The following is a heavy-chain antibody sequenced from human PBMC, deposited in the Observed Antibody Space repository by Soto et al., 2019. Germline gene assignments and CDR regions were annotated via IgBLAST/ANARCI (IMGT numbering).Heavy chain of an antibody. D-gene: IGHD2-21*01. CDR2: INTDGSTR. Sequence: EVQLVESGGGLVQPGGSLRLSCAASGFTFSSYWMHWVRQAPGKGLVWVSRINTDGSTRSYADSVKGRFTISRDNAKNTLFLQMNSLRPEDTAVYYCARVAYGAYHFDYWGKGTLVT. CDR1: GFTFSSYW. CDR3: ARVAYGAYHFDY. V-gene: IGHV3-74*01. J-gene: IGHJ4*02.